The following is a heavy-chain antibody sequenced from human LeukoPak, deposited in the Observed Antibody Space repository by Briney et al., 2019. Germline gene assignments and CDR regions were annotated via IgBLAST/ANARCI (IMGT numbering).Heavy chain of an antibody. V-gene: IGHV4-31*03. J-gene: IGHJ4*02. Sequence: PSQTLSLTCSVSGGSISSGGYYWSWIRQHPGKGLEWIGYIYYSGSTYYNPSLKSRVTISVDTSKNQFSLKLSSVTAADTAVYYCARVGADIVATNDYFDYWGQGTLVTVSS. CDR2: IYYSGST. CDR1: GGSISSGGYY. CDR3: ARVGADIVATNDYFDY. D-gene: IGHD5-12*01.